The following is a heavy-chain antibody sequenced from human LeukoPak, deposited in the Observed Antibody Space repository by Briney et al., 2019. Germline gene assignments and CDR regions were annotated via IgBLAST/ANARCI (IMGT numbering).Heavy chain of an antibody. V-gene: IGHV1-2*02. D-gene: IGHD1-1*01. CDR2: INPNGGAQ. CDR3: SRDVTRGGDY. CDR1: VYTFSTYY. J-gene: IGHJ4*02. Sequence: GASVKVSCTVSVYTFSTYYLHWVRQAPGQGLEWMGWINPNGGAQNYPKTFQGRVTMTRDMSISTAFMELSGLTSDDAGTYYCSRDVTRGGDYWGQGTLVTVSS.